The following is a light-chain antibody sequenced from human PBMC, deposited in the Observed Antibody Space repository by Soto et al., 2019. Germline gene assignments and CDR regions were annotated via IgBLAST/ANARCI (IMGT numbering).Light chain of an antibody. J-gene: IGLJ7*01. V-gene: IGLV1-51*01. CDR1: NSDIGTYY. CDR3: GTWDTNLSVV. Sequence: QSILTQPPSVSADPGQRVTISCSGSNSDIGTYYVYWYQQLPGTAPKLLIYENNKRPSGIPDRFSASKSGTSATLGITGLQTVDEAHYYCGTWDTNLSVVFGGGTQLTVL. CDR2: ENN.